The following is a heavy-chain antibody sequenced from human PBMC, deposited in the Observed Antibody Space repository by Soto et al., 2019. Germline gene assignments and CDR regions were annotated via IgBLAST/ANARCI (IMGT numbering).Heavy chain of an antibody. V-gene: IGHV1-18*01. D-gene: IGHD3-10*01. J-gene: IGHJ6*02. CDR3: ARDTPEHGSGSYYRVGYYYGMDV. CDR1: GYTFTSYG. CDR2: ISAYNGNT. Sequence: QVQLVQSGAEVKKPGASVKVSCKASGYTFTSYGISWGRQAPGQGLEWMGWISAYNGNTNYAQKLQGRVTMTTDTSTSTAYMELRSLRSDDTAVYYCARDTPEHGSGSYYRVGYYYGMDVWGQGTTVTVSS.